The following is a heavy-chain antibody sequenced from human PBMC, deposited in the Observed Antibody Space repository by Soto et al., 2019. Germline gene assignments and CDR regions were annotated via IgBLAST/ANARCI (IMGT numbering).Heavy chain of an antibody. CDR2: IRTKTNSYAT. CDR1: GFAFSGSG. V-gene: IGHV3-73*01. D-gene: IGHD4-17*01. CDR3: MDTLTPMHV. Sequence: EVQLVESGGGLVQPGGSLTLSCAASGFAFSGSGIHWVRQASGKGLEWVGHIRTKTNSYATEYAPSVRGSFTISRDDSKNTAYLHIASLKTEDTSVDYCMDTLTPMHVWGQGTTVTVSS. J-gene: IGHJ6*02.